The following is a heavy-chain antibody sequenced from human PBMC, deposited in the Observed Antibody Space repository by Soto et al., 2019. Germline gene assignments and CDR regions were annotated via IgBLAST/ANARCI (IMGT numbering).Heavy chain of an antibody. CDR3: ARWWSGSRQGFDP. Sequence: QVQLQESGPGLVKPSQTLSLTCTVSGGSISSGDYYWSWIRQHPGKGLEWIGYIYYSGSTYYNPSLKSRVTLSVDTSKNQFSLKRSSVTAACTAVYYCARWWSGSRQGFDPWGQGTLVTVSS. V-gene: IGHV4-31*03. CDR2: IYYSGST. CDR1: GGSISSGDYY. D-gene: IGHD3-3*01. J-gene: IGHJ5*02.